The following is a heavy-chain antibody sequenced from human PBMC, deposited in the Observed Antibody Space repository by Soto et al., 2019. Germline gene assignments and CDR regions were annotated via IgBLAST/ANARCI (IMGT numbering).Heavy chain of an antibody. CDR2: INDDGIST. J-gene: IGHJ4*02. Sequence: GGSLRLSCAASGFTFSMYWMHWVRQVPGKGPEWVSRINDDGISTNYADSVKGRFTISRDNAKNTLYLQMNALRVADTAVYYCTRGPRSTSTGTRAFWGQGTLVTVSS. CDR3: TRGPRSTSTGTRAF. V-gene: IGHV3-74*01. CDR1: GFTFSMYW. D-gene: IGHD1-1*01.